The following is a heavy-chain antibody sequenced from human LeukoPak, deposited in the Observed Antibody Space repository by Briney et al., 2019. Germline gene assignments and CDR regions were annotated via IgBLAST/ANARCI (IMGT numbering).Heavy chain of an antibody. CDR1: GYTLTELS. Sequence: ASVKVSCKVSGYTLTELSMHWVRQAPGKGLEWMGGFDPEDGETIYAQKFQGRVTMTEDTSTDTAYMELSSLRSEDTAVYYCATDWVGCSSTSCQYYFDYWGQGTLVTVSS. D-gene: IGHD2-2*01. CDR2: FDPEDGET. J-gene: IGHJ4*02. V-gene: IGHV1-24*01. CDR3: ATDWVGCSSTSCQYYFDY.